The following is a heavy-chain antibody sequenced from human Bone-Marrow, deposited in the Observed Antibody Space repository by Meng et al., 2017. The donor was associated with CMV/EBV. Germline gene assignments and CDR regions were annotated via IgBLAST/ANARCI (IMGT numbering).Heavy chain of an antibody. CDR2: ISSSSTI. CDR1: GFTFSSYS. Sequence: GESLKISCAASGFTFSSYSMNWVRQAPGKGLEWVSYISSSSTIYYADSVKGRFTISRDNAKNTLYLQMNSLRAEDTAVYYCARDPLAYDFWSGDYYYYGMDVWGQGTTVTVSS. D-gene: IGHD3-3*01. V-gene: IGHV3-48*04. CDR3: ARDPLAYDFWSGDYYYYGMDV. J-gene: IGHJ6*02.